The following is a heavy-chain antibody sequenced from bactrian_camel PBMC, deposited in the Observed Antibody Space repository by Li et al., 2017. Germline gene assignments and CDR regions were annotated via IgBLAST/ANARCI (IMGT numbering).Heavy chain of an antibody. J-gene: IGHJ4*01. V-gene: IGHV3S63*01. CDR2: IYYGVNA. CDR1: GYRNNPYI. Sequence: HVQLVESGGGSVSAGGSLTLSCAASGYRNNPYIMAWFRQAPGKEREGVASIYYGVNAYYVDSVKGRFTISRDNAKNTVYLQLNDLKTEDTAMYYCSNGLDRDRWRTPGPGTQVTVS. D-gene: IGHD1*01.